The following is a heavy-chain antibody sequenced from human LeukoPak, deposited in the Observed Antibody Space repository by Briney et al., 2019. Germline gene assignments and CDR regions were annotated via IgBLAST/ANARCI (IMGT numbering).Heavy chain of an antibody. CDR3: AKRHSSSWEGFDY. Sequence: PGGSLRLSCAASGFTFSSYAMSWVRQAPGKGLKWVSAIRGSGGGTYYADSVKGRFTISRDNSKNTLYRQMNSLRAEDTAVYYCAKRHSSSWEGFDYWGQGTLVTVSS. D-gene: IGHD6-13*01. V-gene: IGHV3-23*01. CDR2: IRGSGGGT. J-gene: IGHJ4*02. CDR1: GFTFSSYA.